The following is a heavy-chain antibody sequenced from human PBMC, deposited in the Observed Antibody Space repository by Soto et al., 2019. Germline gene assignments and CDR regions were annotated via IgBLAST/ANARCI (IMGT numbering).Heavy chain of an antibody. CDR1: GFSLSTSGMC. CDR2: IDWDDDK. D-gene: IGHD4-17*01. Sequence: SGPTLGEPTQTLTLTCTFSGFSLSTSGMCVSWIRQPPGKALEWLALIDWDDDKYYSTSLKTRLTISKDTSKNQVVLTMTNMDPVDTATYYCARINYGGNSDYYGMDVWGQGTTVTVSS. CDR3: ARINYGGNSDYYGMDV. V-gene: IGHV2-70*01. J-gene: IGHJ6*02.